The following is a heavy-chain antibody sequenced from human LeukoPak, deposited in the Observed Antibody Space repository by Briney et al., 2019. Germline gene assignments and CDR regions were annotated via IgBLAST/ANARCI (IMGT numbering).Heavy chain of an antibody. J-gene: IGHJ4*02. V-gene: IGHV3-23*01. D-gene: IGHD5-24*01. CDR3: VKDDGWVQYAN. CDR2: IRADAVTT. CDR1: GFIFSHHG. Sequence: GTLRLSCATSGFIFSHHGMNWVRQAPGKGLEWVSGIRADAVTTYYADSVKGRFIISRDNSKNTVYLQMNSLSAEDAAVYYCVKDDGWVQYANWGQGTLVTVSS.